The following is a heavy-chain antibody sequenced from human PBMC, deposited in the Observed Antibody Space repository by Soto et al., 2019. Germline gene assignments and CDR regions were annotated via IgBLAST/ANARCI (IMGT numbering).Heavy chain of an antibody. J-gene: IGHJ5*02. CDR2: ISAYNGNT. CDR1: GYTFTSYG. Sequence: QVQLVQSGAEVKKPGASVKVSCKTSGYTFTSYGISWVRQAPGQGLEWMGWISAYNGNTNYAQKLQGRVTMTTDTSTSTAYMELRSLRSDDTAVYYCARENGLGDFWSGYLWGGRPTQSVNWFDPWGQGTLVTVSS. CDR3: ARENGLGDFWSGYLWGGRPTQSVNWFDP. V-gene: IGHV1-18*01. D-gene: IGHD3-3*01.